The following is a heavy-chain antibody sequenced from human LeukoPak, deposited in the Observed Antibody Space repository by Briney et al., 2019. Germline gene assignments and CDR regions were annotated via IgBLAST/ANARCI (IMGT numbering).Heavy chain of an antibody. CDR3: AKALLLLWFGELLSY. V-gene: IGHV3-23*01. CDR1: GFTFSSYA. Sequence: GGSLRLSCAASGFTFSSYAMSWVRQAPGEGLEWVSAISGSGGSTYYADSVKGRFTISRDNSKNTLYLQMNSLRAEDTAVYYCAKALLLLWFGELLSYWGQGTLVTVSS. J-gene: IGHJ4*02. CDR2: ISGSGGST. D-gene: IGHD3-10*01.